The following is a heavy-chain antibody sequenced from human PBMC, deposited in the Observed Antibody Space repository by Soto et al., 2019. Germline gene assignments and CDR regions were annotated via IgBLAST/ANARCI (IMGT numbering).Heavy chain of an antibody. D-gene: IGHD3-10*01. CDR1: GDSIKRDDYY. Sequence: KTSETLSLTCTVSGDSIKRDDYYWSWIRQPPGKGLEWIGYILYSGTTYYNPSLKSRLIISLNTAKNQFSLKLTSVTAADTAVYYCARDGGPLYYGIDFWGQGTTVTVSS. CDR2: ILYSGTT. CDR3: ARDGGPLYYGIDF. J-gene: IGHJ6*02. V-gene: IGHV4-30-4*01.